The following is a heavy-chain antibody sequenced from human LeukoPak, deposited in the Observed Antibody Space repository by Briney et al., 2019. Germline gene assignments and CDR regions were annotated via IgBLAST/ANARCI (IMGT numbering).Heavy chain of an antibody. CDR1: GFTFSTYA. CDR3: ARDPKPDY. Sequence: GGSLRLSCAASGFTFSTYAMSWVRQAPGKGLEWVSAIGGSRAGTYYADSVKGRFTISRDNSKNTLYLQMDSLRVEDTAVYYCARDPKPDYWGQGTLVTVSS. J-gene: IGHJ4*02. V-gene: IGHV3-23*01. CDR2: IGGSRAGT.